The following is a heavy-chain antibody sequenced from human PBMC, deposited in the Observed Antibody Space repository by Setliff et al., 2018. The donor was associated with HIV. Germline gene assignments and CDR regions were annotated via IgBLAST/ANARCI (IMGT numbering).Heavy chain of an antibody. CDR3: SVLWPFDY. CDR1: GFIFSDYG. CDR2: IWYDGSNK. J-gene: IGHJ4*02. D-gene: IGHD3-10*01. V-gene: IGHV3-33*03. Sequence: GGSMRLSCAASGFIFSDYGMHWVRQAPGKGLEWVAVIWYDGSNKYYADSIKGLFTVSRENAKNSLYLQMSSLRAEDTAVYYCSVLWPFDYLGLGTLVTVSS.